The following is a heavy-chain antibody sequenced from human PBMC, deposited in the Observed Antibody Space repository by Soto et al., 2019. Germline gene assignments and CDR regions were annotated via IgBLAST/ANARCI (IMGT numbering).Heavy chain of an antibody. CDR3: AKDGCSSNSCYHAYYYYGLDL. Sequence: LRLSCAASGFTFSSYAMSWVRQAPGKGLEWVSAISGSGGSTYYADSVKGRFTISRDNSKNTLYLQMNSLRAEDTAVYYCAKDGCSSNSCYHAYYYYGLDLWGQGTTVTVSS. CDR2: ISGSGGST. D-gene: IGHD2-2*01. CDR1: GFTFSSYA. J-gene: IGHJ6*02. V-gene: IGHV3-23*01.